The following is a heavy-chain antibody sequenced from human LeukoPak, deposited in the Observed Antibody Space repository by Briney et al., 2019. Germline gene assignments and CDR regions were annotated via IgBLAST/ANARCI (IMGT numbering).Heavy chain of an antibody. V-gene: IGHV1-46*01. CDR2: INPSGGST. CDR3: ARYYYDSSGVGDCFDP. CDR1: GYTFTSYY. D-gene: IGHD3-22*01. Sequence: GASVKVSCKASGYTFTSYYMHWVRRAPGQGHEWMGIINPSGGSTSYAQKFQGRVTMTRDTSTGTVYMELSSLRSEDTAVYYCARYYYDSSGVGDCFDPWGQGTLVTVSS. J-gene: IGHJ5*02.